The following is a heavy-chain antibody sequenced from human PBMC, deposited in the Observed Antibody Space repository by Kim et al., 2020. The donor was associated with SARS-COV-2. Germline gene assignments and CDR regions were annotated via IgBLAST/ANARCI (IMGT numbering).Heavy chain of an antibody. J-gene: IGHJ4*02. V-gene: IGHV4-30-4*01. CDR2: IYYSGST. D-gene: IGHD6-6*01. Sequence: SETLSLTCTVSGGSISSGDYYWSWIRQPPGKGLEWIGYIYYSGSTYYNPSLKSRVTISVDTSKNQFSLKLSSVTAADTAVYYCAREYSSSEGPYYFDYWGQGTLVTVSS. CDR1: GGSISSGDYY. CDR3: AREYSSSEGPYYFDY.